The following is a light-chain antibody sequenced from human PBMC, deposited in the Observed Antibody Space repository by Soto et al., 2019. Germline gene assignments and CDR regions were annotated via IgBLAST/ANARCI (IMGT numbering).Light chain of an antibody. CDR1: QSVSSSY. CDR2: GAS. Sequence: ESVLTQSPGTLSLSPGERATLSCRASQSVSSSYLAWYQQKPGQAPRLHIYGASSRATGIPDRFSGSGSGTDFTLTISRLEPEDFAVYYCQQYGSSLTWTFGQGTKV. J-gene: IGKJ1*01. V-gene: IGKV3-20*01. CDR3: QQYGSSLTWT.